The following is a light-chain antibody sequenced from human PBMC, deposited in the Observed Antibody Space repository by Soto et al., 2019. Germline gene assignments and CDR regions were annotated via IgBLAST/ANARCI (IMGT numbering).Light chain of an antibody. CDR2: DAA. J-gene: IGKJ3*01. CDR3: QKYNSAPFT. V-gene: IGKV1-27*01. Sequence: DIQRTQSPSSLSASVGDRVTITCRAMQGFRNYLAWYQQKPGKVHKLLIYDAAILQSGVPSRFSGSASGTDFTLTISSLQPEDVETYYCQKYNSAPFTFGPGTQLDL. CDR1: QGFRNY.